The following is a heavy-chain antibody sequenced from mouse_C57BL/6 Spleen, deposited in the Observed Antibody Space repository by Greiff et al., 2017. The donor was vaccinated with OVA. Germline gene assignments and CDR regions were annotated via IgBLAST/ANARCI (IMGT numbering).Heavy chain of an antibody. V-gene: IGHV5-17*01. Sequence: EVQLQESGGGLVKPGGSLKLSCAASGFTFSDYGMHWVRQAPEKGLEWVAYISSGSSTIYYADTVKGRFTISRDNAKNTLFLQMTSLRSEDPAMYYCARDYGTPFAYWGQGTLVTVSA. J-gene: IGHJ3*01. CDR1: GFTFSDYG. CDR2: ISSGSSTI. D-gene: IGHD1-1*01. CDR3: ARDYGTPFAY.